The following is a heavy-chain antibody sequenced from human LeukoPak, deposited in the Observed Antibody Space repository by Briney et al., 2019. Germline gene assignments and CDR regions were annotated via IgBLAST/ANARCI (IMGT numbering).Heavy chain of an antibody. J-gene: IGHJ4*02. CDR1: GGSISSYY. CDR3: ARSVRGVTPYYFDY. CDR2: IYYSGST. V-gene: IGHV4-59*01. Sequence: SETLSLTCTVSGGSISSYYWSWIRQPPGKGLEWIGYIYYSGSTNYNPSLKSRVTISVDASKNLFSLKLSSVTAADTAVYYCARSVRGVTPYYFDYWGQGTLVTVSS. D-gene: IGHD3-10*01.